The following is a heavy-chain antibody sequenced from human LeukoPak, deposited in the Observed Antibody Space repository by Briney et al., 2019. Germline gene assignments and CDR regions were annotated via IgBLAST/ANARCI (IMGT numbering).Heavy chain of an antibody. CDR2: INPNSGGT. CDR1: GGTFSSYA. V-gene: IGHV1-2*04. D-gene: IGHD2-2*01. J-gene: IGHJ5*02. CDR3: ARGPGYCSSTSCYWWFDP. Sequence: ASVKVSCKASGGTFSSYAISWVRQAPGQGLEWMGWINPNSGGTNYAQKFQGWVTMTRDTSISTAYMELSRLRSDDTAVYYCARGPGYCSSTSCYWWFDPWGQGTLVTVSS.